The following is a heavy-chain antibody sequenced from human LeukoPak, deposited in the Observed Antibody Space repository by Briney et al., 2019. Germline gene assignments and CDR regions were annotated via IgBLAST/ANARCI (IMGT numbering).Heavy chain of an antibody. CDR2: IYYTGTT. CDR3: ARYSGYDSHTFDY. V-gene: IGHV4-39*01. D-gene: IGHD5-12*01. Sequence: SETLSLTCSVSGGSITDTNYYWAWIRQPPGKGLEWIANIYYTGTTYYNPSLKSRVTISVDTSNNQFSLKLSSVTAADTAVYYCARYSGYDSHTFDYWGQGTLVTVSS. J-gene: IGHJ4*02. CDR1: GGSITDTNYY.